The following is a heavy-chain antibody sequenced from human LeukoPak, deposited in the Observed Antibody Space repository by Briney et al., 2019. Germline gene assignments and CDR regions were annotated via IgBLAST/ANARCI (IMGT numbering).Heavy chain of an antibody. CDR1: GGTFSSYA. V-gene: IGHV1-69*05. D-gene: IGHD6-13*01. CDR2: IIPVFGTA. Sequence: SVKVSCKASGGTFSSYAISWVRQAPGQGLEWMGRIIPVFGTANYAQKFQGRVTITTDESTSTAYMELSSLRSEDTAVYYCARVMGIAAAGTVQHYFDYWGQGTLVTVSS. J-gene: IGHJ4*02. CDR3: ARVMGIAAAGTVQHYFDY.